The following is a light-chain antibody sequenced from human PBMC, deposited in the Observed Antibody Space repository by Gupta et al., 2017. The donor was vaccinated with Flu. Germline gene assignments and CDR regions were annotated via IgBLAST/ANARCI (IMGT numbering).Light chain of an antibody. J-gene: IGLJ3*02. CDR1: SGSIASSA. CDR2: QDN. V-gene: IGLV6-57*01. CDR3: QSYDRSYQV. Sequence: FILPPLHSVSESSWTTVTISCTRSSGSIASSAVQWYQQRPGSSPITVIYQDNLRPSGVPDRFSGSIDSSSKSDSLTISGLKTEDEADYYCQSYDRSYQVVGGGTKLTVL.